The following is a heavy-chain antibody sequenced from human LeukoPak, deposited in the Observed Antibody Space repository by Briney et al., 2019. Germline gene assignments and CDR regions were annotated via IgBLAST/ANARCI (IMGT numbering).Heavy chain of an antibody. V-gene: IGHV3-23*01. J-gene: IGHJ4*02. D-gene: IGHD3-10*01. CDR1: GFTFSRYG. Sequence: HPGGTLRLSCAAAGFTFSRYGMTWVRQAPGKGLEWVSAISGSGDSTYYADFVKGRFTISRDNAKNSLYLQMNSLRAEDTAVYYCARGERMVRGVSYWGQGTLVTASS. CDR2: ISGSGDST. CDR3: ARGERMVRGVSY.